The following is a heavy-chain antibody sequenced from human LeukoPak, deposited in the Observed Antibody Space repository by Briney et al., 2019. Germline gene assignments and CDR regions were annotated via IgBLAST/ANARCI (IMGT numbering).Heavy chain of an antibody. V-gene: IGHV3-9*03. CDR2: ISWNSGNI. J-gene: IGHJ4*02. D-gene: IGHD3-10*01. CDR3: AKGRSGYYYGSGPLDS. Sequence: PGGSLRLSCAGSGFTFDDYAMHWVRQAPGKGLEWVSGISWNSGNIGYADSVKGRFIVSRDNAKNSLYLQMNSLRDEDMALYYRAKGRSGYYYGSGPLDSWGQGTLVTVSS. CDR1: GFTFDDYA.